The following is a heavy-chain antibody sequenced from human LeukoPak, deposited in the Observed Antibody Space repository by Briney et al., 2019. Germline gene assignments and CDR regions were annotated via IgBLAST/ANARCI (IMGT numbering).Heavy chain of an antibody. V-gene: IGHV3-7*04. CDR1: GFTFSSYW. Sequence: VGSLRLSCAASGFTFSSYWMSWVPQAPGKGREWVANIKHDGSEKYYVDSVKGRFTISRDNDKNSLYLQMNSLRAEDTAVYYCAREGPAYFDYWGQGTLVTV. D-gene: IGHD2-2*01. J-gene: IGHJ4*02. CDR2: IKHDGSEK. CDR3: AREGPAYFDY.